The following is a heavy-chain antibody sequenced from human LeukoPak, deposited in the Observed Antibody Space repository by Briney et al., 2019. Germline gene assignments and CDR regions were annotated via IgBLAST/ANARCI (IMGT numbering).Heavy chain of an antibody. CDR3: ARDVSAVAGPYWYFDL. CDR1: GYTFTSYY. Sequence: EASVKVSCKASGYTFTSYYMHWVRQAPGQGLEWMGIINPSGGSTSYAQKFQGRVTMTRDTSTSTVYMELSSLRSEDTAVCYCARDVSAVAGPYWYFDLWGRGTLVTVSS. J-gene: IGHJ2*01. V-gene: IGHV1-46*01. D-gene: IGHD6-19*01. CDR2: INPSGGST.